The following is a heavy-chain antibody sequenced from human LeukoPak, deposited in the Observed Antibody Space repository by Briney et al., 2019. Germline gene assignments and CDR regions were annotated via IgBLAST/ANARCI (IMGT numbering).Heavy chain of an antibody. CDR3: AREGVGATMAN. CDR1: GDTVSNKNAA. V-gene: IGHV6-1*01. Sequence: SQILSLTCAISGDTVSNKNAAWNWIRQSPSSGLEWLGRTYYRSKWYNDYAVSVKGRIDINPDTSKNQFSLRLNPVTPEDTAVYFCAREGVGATMANWGQGTLVTVSS. J-gene: IGHJ4*02. CDR2: TYYRSKWYN. D-gene: IGHD1-26*01.